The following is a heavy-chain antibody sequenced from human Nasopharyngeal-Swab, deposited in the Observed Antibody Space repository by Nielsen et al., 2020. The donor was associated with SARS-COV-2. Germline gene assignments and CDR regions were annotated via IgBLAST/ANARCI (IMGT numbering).Heavy chain of an antibody. CDR2: IKQDGSEK. D-gene: IGHD1-7*01. CDR3: ARFGITGTTGASGFDY. Sequence: RQGPGKGLEWVANIKQDGSEKYYVDSVKGRFTISRDNAKNSLYLQMNSLRAEDTAVYYCARFGITGTTGASGFDYWGQGTLVTVSS. J-gene: IGHJ4*02. V-gene: IGHV3-7*01.